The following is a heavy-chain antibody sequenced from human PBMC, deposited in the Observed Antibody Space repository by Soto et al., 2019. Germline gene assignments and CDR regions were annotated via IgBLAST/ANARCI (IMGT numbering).Heavy chain of an antibody. CDR2: IKSKTDGGTT. D-gene: IGHD2-2*01. V-gene: IGHV3-15*01. CDR1: GFTFSNAW. J-gene: IGHJ4*03. Sequence: GGSLRLSCAASGFTFSNAWMSWVRQAPGKGLEWVGRIKSKTDGGTTDYAAPVKGRFTISRDDSKNTLYLQMNSLKTEDTAVYYCTTDRGYCSSTSCPGVWGQGTLVTVSS. CDR3: TTDRGYCSSTSCPGV.